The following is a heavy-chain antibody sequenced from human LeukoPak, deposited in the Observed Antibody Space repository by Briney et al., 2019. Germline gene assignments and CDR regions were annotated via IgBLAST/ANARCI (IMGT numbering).Heavy chain of an antibody. CDR2: ISWNGGST. J-gene: IGHJ6*04. CDR3: ARDASSLGVEMDV. D-gene: IGHD1-26*01. Sequence: RAGGSLRLSCAASGFTFDDYGMSWVRQAPGKGLEWVSFISWNGGSTGYADSVKGRFTISRDNAKNSLYLQMNSLRAEDTAVYYCARDASSLGVEMDVWGKGTTVTISS. CDR1: GFTFDDYG. V-gene: IGHV3-20*04.